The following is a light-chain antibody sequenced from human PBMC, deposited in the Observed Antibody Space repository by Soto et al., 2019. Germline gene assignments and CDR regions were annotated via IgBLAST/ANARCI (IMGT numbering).Light chain of an antibody. CDR2: EVS. Sequence: QSVLTQPASVSGSPGQSITISCTGTSSDVGAYKYVSWYQQHPGKAPKLMIYEVSNRPSGVSNRFSGSKSGNTASVTISGLQAEDEADYYCSSYTSTNTQVFGTGTKLPVL. CDR3: SSYTSTNTQV. CDR1: SSDVGAYKY. V-gene: IGLV2-14*01. J-gene: IGLJ1*01.